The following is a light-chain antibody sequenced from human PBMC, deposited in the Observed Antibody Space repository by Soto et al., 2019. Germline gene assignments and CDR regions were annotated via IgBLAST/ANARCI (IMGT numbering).Light chain of an antibody. V-gene: IGKV1-9*01. CDR3: QQLNSYPQNT. Sequence: DIQLTQSPSFLSASVGDRVTITCRASQGISSYLAWYQQKPGKAPKLLIYAASPLQSGVPSRFSGSGSGTEFTLTISSLQPEDFATYYSQQLNSYPQNTFGQGTKLEIK. CDR2: AAS. CDR1: QGISSY. J-gene: IGKJ2*01.